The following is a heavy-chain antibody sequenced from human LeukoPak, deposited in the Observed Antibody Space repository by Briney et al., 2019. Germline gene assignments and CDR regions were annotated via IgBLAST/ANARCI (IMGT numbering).Heavy chain of an antibody. CDR2: FDPEDGET. D-gene: IGHD3-10*01. CDR1: GYTLTELS. CDR3: ATVPHYYGSGSYSPIRFDY. J-gene: IGHJ4*02. V-gene: IGHV1-24*01. Sequence: ASVKVSCKVSGYTLTELSMHWVRQAPGKGLEWIGGFDPEDGETIYAQKFQGRVTMTEDTSTDTAYMELSSLRSEDTAVYYCATVPHYYGSGSYSPIRFDYWGQGTLVTVSS.